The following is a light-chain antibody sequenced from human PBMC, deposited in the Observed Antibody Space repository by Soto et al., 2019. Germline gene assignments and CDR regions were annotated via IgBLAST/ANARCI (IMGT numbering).Light chain of an antibody. J-gene: IGLJ2*01. CDR1: SSDVGNYNL. CDR2: EGS. Sequence: QSVLTQPASVSGSPGQSITISCTGTSSDVGNYNLVSWYQQHPGKAPKLMLYEGSKRPSGVSNRFSGSKSGNTASLTISGLHAEDDADYYCCSYAGSTTFRVLFGGGTKLTVL. V-gene: IGLV2-23*03. CDR3: CSYAGSTTFRVL.